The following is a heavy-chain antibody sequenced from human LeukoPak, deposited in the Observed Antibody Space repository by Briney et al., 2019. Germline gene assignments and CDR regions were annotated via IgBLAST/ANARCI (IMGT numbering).Heavy chain of an antibody. CDR2: IIPIFGTA. D-gene: IGHD6-19*01. V-gene: IGHV1-69*13. J-gene: IGHJ4*02. CDR3: AMLNSSGESLYFDY. Sequence: ASVKVSCKASGGTFSSYAISWVRQAPGQGLEWMGGIIPIFGTANYAQKFQGRVTITADESTSTAYMELSSLRSEGTAVYYCAMLNSSGESLYFDYWGQGTLVTVSS. CDR1: GGTFSSYA.